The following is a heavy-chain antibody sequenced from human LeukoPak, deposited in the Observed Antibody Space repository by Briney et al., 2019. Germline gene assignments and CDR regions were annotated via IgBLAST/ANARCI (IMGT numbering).Heavy chain of an antibody. CDR3: ARDGYCSDGSCYSYGFDI. CDR1: GFTFSSYA. V-gene: IGHV3-74*01. Sequence: GGSLRLSCAASGFTFSSYAMSWVRQAPGKGLEWVSRVNSDGSSTSYADPVKGRFTISRDNAKNTLYLQMNSLRAEDTAVYYCARDGYCSDGSCYSYGFDIWGQGTMVTVSS. D-gene: IGHD2-15*01. CDR2: VNSDGSST. J-gene: IGHJ3*02.